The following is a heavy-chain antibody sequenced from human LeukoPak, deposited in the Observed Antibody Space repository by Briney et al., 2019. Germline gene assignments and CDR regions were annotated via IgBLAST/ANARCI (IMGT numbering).Heavy chain of an antibody. J-gene: IGHJ4*02. CDR2: IWYDGSNK. CDR1: GFTFSSYW. V-gene: IGHV3-33*08. CDR3: ARDRYDSSGIYYFDF. D-gene: IGHD3-22*01. Sequence: PGGSLRLSCAASGFTFSSYWMSWVRQAPGKGLEWVAVIWYDGSNKYYADSVKGRFTISRDNSKNTLYLQMNSLRAEDTAVYYCARDRYDSSGIYYFDFWGQGTLVTVSS.